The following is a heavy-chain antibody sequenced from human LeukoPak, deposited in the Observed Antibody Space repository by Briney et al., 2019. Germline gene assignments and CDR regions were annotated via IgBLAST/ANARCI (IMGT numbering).Heavy chain of an antibody. Sequence: PGGSLRLSCAVSGFTFRSYAMHWVRQAPGKGLEWVAVISYDGSNKYYADSVKGRFTISRDNSKNTLYLQMNSLRAEDTAVYYCARNSYYYDSSGYWPARWGQGTLVTVSS. CDR2: ISYDGSNK. V-gene: IGHV3-30*01. CDR1: GFTFRSYA. J-gene: IGHJ4*02. CDR3: ARNSYYYDSSGYWPAR. D-gene: IGHD3-22*01.